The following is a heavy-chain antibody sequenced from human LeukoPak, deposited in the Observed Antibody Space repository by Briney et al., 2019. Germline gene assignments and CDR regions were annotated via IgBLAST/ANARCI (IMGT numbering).Heavy chain of an antibody. CDR1: VYTLTAYY. Sequence: ASVTVSFTASVYTLTAYYMHWVRQAPGQGREWMGWINPKTGGTNYTQKFQSRVTLTRDTSISTAYMEVSRMTSDDTAVYYCATSGGTSGPELDYWGQGTLVTVSS. J-gene: IGHJ4*02. CDR3: ATSGGTSGPELDY. D-gene: IGHD3-3*01. V-gene: IGHV1-2*02. CDR2: INPKTGGT.